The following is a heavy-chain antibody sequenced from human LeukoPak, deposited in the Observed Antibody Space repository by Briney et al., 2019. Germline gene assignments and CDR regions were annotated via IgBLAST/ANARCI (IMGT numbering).Heavy chain of an antibody. CDR3: ARVYSSSSGKNAFDI. J-gene: IGHJ3*02. CDR1: GFIFSSYA. Sequence: PGGSLRLSCAASGFIFSSYAMNWVRQAPGKGLEWVANIKQDGGNEKYCVDSVKGRFTISRDNAKNSLYLQMNSLRAEDTAVYYCARVYSSSSGKNAFDIWGQGTMVTVSS. CDR2: IKQDGGNEK. V-gene: IGHV3-7*03. D-gene: IGHD6-6*01.